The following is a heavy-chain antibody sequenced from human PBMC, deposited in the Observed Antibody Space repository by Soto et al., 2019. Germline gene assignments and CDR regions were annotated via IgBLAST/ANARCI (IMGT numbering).Heavy chain of an antibody. Sequence: EVQLVESGGGLVKPGESLRLSCAASGFTFNNAWMNWVRQAPGKGLEWVGRIKSKTDGGTTNYAAPVKDRVTISRDDTKNTLYLHMDILKTADTVEYYWTTDLGGGCRGQRLDLGQGTLVTVSS. CDR3: TTDLGGGCRGQRLD. CDR1: GFTFNNAW. D-gene: IGHD6-25*01. J-gene: IGHJ1*01. V-gene: IGHV3-15*07. CDR2: IKSKTDGGTT.